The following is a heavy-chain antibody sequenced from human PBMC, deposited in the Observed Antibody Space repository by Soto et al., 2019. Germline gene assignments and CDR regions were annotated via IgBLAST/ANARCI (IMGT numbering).Heavy chain of an antibody. J-gene: IGHJ4*02. Sequence: GESLKISCDCSGYRFTIYWISLVLQMPGKGLEWMGRIDPSNSYTHYSPSFHGHVTISADNSISTAYLQWSNLRASDTAIYYCAFLDTSLDFDFWGQGTLVTVSS. CDR2: IDPSNSYT. V-gene: IGHV5-10-1*01. CDR1: GYRFTIYW. CDR3: AFLDTSLDFDF. D-gene: IGHD3-3*02.